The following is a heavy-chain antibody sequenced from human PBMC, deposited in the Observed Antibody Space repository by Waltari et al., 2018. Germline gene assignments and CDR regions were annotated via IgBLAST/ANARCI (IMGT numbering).Heavy chain of an antibody. V-gene: IGHV4-39*02. D-gene: IGHD4-17*01. CDR1: GGSISSSGYY. CDR3: VRDFGDHRTDY. CDR2: IDYSGNT. J-gene: IGHJ4*02. Sequence: QLQLQESGPGLVKSSETLSLTCTVSGGSISSSGYYWGWIRQSPGMGLEWIGTIDYSGNTAYHPSLKSRLTISVDTSKRQFSLKLNSVTAADTAVYYCVRDFGDHRTDYWGQGTLVTVSS.